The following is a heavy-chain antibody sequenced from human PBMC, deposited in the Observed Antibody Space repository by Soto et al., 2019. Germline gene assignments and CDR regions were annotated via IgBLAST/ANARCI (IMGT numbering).Heavy chain of an antibody. CDR1: GYTLTELS. CDR3: ATLRYSSSWYILFDP. CDR2: FDPEDGET. Sequence: ASVKVSCKVSGYTLTELSMHWVRQAPGKGLEWMGGFDPEDGETIYAQKFQGRVTMTEDTSTDTAYMELSSLRSEDTAVYYCATLRYSSSWYILFDPWGQGTLVTVSS. D-gene: IGHD6-13*01. V-gene: IGHV1-24*01. J-gene: IGHJ5*02.